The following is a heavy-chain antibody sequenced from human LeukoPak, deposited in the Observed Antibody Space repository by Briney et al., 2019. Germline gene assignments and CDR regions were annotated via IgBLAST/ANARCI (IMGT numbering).Heavy chain of an antibody. CDR1: GGSISSSSYY. V-gene: IGHV4-39*01. CDR2: IYSGGSN. J-gene: IGHJ3*02. Sequence: AETLSLTCTVSGGSISSSSYYWDGIRQSPGKGLEWIGNIYSGGSNYYTPSLKSRVTISVDTSKNQFSLKLSSVTAADTAIYFCARHSRSGSGGYENAFDIWGQGTMVTVSS. D-gene: IGHD5-12*01. CDR3: ARHSRSGSGGYENAFDI.